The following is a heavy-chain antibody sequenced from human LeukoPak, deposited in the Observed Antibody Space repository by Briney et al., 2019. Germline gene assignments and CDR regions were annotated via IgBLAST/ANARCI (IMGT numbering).Heavy chain of an antibody. CDR3: ARDMLAVPSNWFDP. Sequence: ASVKASCKASGYTFTSYYIHWVRQAPGQGLEWMGVINPSGGGTSYAQKFQGRVTMTRDTSTSTVYMDLRSLRSEDTAVYFCARDMLAVPSNWFDPWGQGTLVTVSS. J-gene: IGHJ5*02. CDR2: INPSGGGT. CDR1: GYTFTSYY. V-gene: IGHV1-46*01. D-gene: IGHD2-8*01.